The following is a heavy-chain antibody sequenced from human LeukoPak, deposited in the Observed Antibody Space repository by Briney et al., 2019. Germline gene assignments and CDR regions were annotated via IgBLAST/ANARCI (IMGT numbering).Heavy chain of an antibody. Sequence: GGSLRLSCAASGFIFTNYFMSWVRQAPGEGLEWVASIKHDGSEKYYVDSVRGRFTISRDNTMNSLYLQMSSLRAEDTAVYYCATDRGWRTSGYYLYYFEYWGQGTLVTFSS. CDR3: ATDRGWRTSGYYLYYFEY. J-gene: IGHJ4*02. CDR1: GFIFTNYF. D-gene: IGHD3-3*01. V-gene: IGHV3-7*01. CDR2: IKHDGSEK.